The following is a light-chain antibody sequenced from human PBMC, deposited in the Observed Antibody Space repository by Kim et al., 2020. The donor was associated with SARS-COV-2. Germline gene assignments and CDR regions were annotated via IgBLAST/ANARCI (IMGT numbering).Light chain of an antibody. CDR1: SSDVGGYNY. J-gene: IGLJ3*02. CDR2: DVS. V-gene: IGLV2-14*04. Sequence: GQSITISCTGTSSDVGGYNYVSWYQQHPGNAPKLMIYDVSKRPSGVSNRFSGSKSGNTASLTISGLQAEDEADYYCSSYTSSSTWVFGGGTKLTVL. CDR3: SSYTSSSTWV.